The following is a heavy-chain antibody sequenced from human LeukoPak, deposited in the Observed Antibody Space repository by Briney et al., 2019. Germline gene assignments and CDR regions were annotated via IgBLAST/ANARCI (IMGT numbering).Heavy chain of an antibody. D-gene: IGHD6-13*01. V-gene: IGHV5-51*01. CDR3: TRQTAAGTQDY. Sequence: GESLKISCKGSGYSFTNSWIGWVRQMPGKGLEWMGIIYPGDSDTRYSPSFQGQVTISADKSISTAYLQWSSLKASDTAMYYCTRQTAAGTQDYWGQGTLVTVSS. J-gene: IGHJ4*02. CDR1: GYSFTNSW. CDR2: IYPGDSDT.